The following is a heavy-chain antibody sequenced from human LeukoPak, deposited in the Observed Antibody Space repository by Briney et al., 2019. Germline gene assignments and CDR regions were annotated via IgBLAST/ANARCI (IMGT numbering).Heavy chain of an antibody. CDR1: GFSFRSGGVG. Sequence: SGPTLLKPRPTLRLTCTFSGFSFRSGGVGVGWIRQPPGKALEWLGVIYENDEKLYSSSLQNRLTITKDTSRNQVVLTMANMDPVDTATYYCAHRHRGVASDIWGQGTMVTVSS. CDR3: AHRHRGVASDI. V-gene: IGHV2-5*01. D-gene: IGHD2-8*02. CDR2: IYENDEK. J-gene: IGHJ3*02.